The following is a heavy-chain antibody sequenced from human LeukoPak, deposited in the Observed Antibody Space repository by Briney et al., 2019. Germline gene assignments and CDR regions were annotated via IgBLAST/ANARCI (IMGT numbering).Heavy chain of an antibody. CDR2: ISYDGSNK. V-gene: IGHV3-30*18. Sequence: GGSLRLSCAASGFTFSSYGMHWVRQAPGKGLEWVAVISYDGSNKYYADSVKGRFTISRDNSKNTLYLQMNSLRAEGTAVYYCANSIAAAGFWGQGTLGTVSS. CDR3: ANSIAAAGF. D-gene: IGHD6-13*01. J-gene: IGHJ4*02. CDR1: GFTFSSYG.